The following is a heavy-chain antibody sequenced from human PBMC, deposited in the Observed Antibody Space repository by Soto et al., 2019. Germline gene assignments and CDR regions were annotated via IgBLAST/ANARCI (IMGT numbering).Heavy chain of an antibody. CDR3: ARVSDYDMLTVSY. CDR1: GGSISSYY. J-gene: IGHJ4*02. Sequence: QVQLQESGPGLVKPSETLSLTCTVSGGSISSYYWSWIRQPPGKGLEWIGYIYYSGSTNYNPSLKSRVTISVDTSKNQFSLKLSSVTAADTAVYYCARVSDYDMLTVSYWGQGTLVTVSS. CDR2: IYYSGST. V-gene: IGHV4-59*01. D-gene: IGHD3-9*01.